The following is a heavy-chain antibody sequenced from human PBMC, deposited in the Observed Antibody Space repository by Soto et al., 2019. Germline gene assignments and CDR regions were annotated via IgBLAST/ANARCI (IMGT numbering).Heavy chain of an antibody. CDR3: AKLGPYGSESYSFRYNWIDP. CDR2: IYSGGAT. J-gene: IGHJ5*02. CDR1: GVSVSSSH. D-gene: IGHD3-10*01. Sequence: EVQLVDSGGGLIQPGGSLRLSCAASGVSVSSSHMIWVRQAPGKGLEWVSVIYSGGATYYAVSGKGRFTISRDRSKNTVYLQMDGLRTEDTAVYHCAKLGPYGSESYSFRYNWIDPWGQGTLVTVSS. V-gene: IGHV3-53*01.